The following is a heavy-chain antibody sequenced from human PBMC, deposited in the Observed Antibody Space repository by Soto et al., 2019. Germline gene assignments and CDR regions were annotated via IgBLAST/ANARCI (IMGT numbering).Heavy chain of an antibody. J-gene: IGHJ5*02. CDR2: IYHSGTT. V-gene: IGHV4-59*01. CDR3: ARENLKWFDP. Sequence: SETLSLTCTVSGGSISTYYWSWIRQPPGMGLEWIGYIYHSGTTSYNPSLESRVTISIDTSKKQVSLKLTSVTAADTAAYYCARENLKWFDPWGQGTLVTVSS. D-gene: IGHD3-9*01. CDR1: GGSISTYY.